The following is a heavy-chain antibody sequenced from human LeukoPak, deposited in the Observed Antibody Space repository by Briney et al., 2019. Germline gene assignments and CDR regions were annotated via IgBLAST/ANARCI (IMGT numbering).Heavy chain of an antibody. D-gene: IGHD6-19*01. CDR2: VFNSGYT. CDR1: GATISNGLYF. CDR3: ARGNGWSGLDS. V-gene: IGHV4-61*02. J-gene: IGHJ5*01. Sequence: SQTLSLNCNVSGATISNGLYFYTWIRQPAGKGLEWIGRVFNSGYTDYNPSLKSRVTISVETSKNQFFLRLTSVTAADTAVYYCARGNGWSGLDSWGQEPWSSSPQ.